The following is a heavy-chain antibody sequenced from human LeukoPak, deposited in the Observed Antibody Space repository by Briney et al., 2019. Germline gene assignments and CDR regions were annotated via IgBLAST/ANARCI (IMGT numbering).Heavy chain of an antibody. CDR2: IGVGGGDT. CDR1: GFAFSSHA. D-gene: IGHD3-22*01. V-gene: IGHV3-23*01. CDR3: AKELYYYDSSGSFDY. Sequence: YPGGSLRLSCAVSGFAFSSHAMSWVRQAPGKGLEWVSGIGVGGGDTYCADSVKGRFTISRDNSKNTLYLQMNSLRAEDTAVYYCAKELYYYDSSGSFDYWGQGTLVAVSS. J-gene: IGHJ4*02.